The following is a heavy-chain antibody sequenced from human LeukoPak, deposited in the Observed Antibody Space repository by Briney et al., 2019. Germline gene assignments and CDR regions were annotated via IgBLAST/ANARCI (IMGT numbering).Heavy chain of an antibody. CDR2: IRYGGSNK. J-gene: IGHJ4*02. Sequence: PGGSLRLSCAASGFTFSSYGMHWVRQAPGKGLEWVAFIRYGGSNKYYADSVKGRFTISRDNSKNTLYLQMNSLRAEDTAVYYCAKDRHYYGSGSYFRSDYWGQGTLVTVSS. CDR1: GFTFSSYG. V-gene: IGHV3-30*02. CDR3: AKDRHYYGSGSYFRSDY. D-gene: IGHD3-10*01.